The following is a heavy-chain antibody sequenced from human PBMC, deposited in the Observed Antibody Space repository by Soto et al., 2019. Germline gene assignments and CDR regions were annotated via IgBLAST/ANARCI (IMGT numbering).Heavy chain of an antibody. D-gene: IGHD6-19*01. Sequence: GGSLRLSCAASGFTFSNYAMSWVRQAPGKGLEWVSAISGSGGSTYYADSVKGRFTISRDNSRNTLYLQMNSLRAEDTAVYYCIYSSGWYYFDSWGQGTLVTVS. CDR3: IYSSGWYYFDS. V-gene: IGHV3-23*01. CDR2: ISGSGGST. CDR1: GFTFSNYA. J-gene: IGHJ4*02.